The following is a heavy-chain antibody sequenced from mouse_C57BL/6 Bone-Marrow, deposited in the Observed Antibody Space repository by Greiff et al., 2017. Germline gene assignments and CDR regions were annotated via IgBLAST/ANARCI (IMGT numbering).Heavy chain of an antibody. V-gene: IGHV1-69*01. CDR1: GYTFTSYW. D-gene: IGHD2-2*01. J-gene: IGHJ4*01. Sequence: QVQLQQPGAELVMPGASVKLSCKASGYTFTSYWMHWVKQRPGQGLEGIGEIDPSDSYPNYNQQFKGKSTLTVDKSSSTAYMQLSSLTSEDSAVYYCARLLWLRRRGYYAMDYWGQGTSVTGSS. CDR2: IDPSDSYP. CDR3: ARLLWLRRRGYYAMDY.